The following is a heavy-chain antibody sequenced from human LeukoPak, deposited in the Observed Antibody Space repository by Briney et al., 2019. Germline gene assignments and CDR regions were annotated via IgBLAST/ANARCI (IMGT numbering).Heavy chain of an antibody. Sequence: SETLSLTCTVSGGPISSSSYYWGWIRQPPGKGLEWIASIHYTGSTYYTPSLKSRVTISVDRSKNQLSLNLNSVTAADTAVYYCANSGGITAVGGCFDYWGQGTLVSVSS. CDR1: GGPISSSSYY. J-gene: IGHJ4*02. CDR3: ANSGGITAVGGCFDY. CDR2: IHYTGST. D-gene: IGHD6-25*01. V-gene: IGHV4-39*01.